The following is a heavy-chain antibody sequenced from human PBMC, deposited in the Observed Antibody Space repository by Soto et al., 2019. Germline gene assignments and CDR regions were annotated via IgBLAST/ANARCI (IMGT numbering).Heavy chain of an antibody. Sequence: SETLSLTCTVSGGSISSYYWSWIRQPPGKGLEWIGYIYYSGSTNYNPSLKSRVTISVDTSKNQFSLKLSSVTAADTAVYYCARDTRRDGYNSRYYYYYYGMDVWGQGTTVTVSS. D-gene: IGHD5-12*01. J-gene: IGHJ6*02. CDR2: IYYSGST. CDR1: GGSISSYY. V-gene: IGHV4-59*12. CDR3: ARDTRRDGYNSRYYYYYYGMDV.